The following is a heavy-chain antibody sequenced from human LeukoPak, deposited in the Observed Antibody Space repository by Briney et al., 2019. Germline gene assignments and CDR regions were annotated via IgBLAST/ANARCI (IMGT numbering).Heavy chain of an antibody. CDR2: MSYDGSNK. J-gene: IGHJ4*02. V-gene: IGHV3-30-3*01. CDR3: ARGPDYFDY. CDR1: GFTFSSYA. Sequence: GRSLRLSCAASGFTFSSYAMHWVCQAPGKGLEWVAVMSYDGSNKYYADSVKGRFTISRDNSKNTLYLQMNSLRAEDTAVYYCARGPDYFDYWGQGTLVTVSS.